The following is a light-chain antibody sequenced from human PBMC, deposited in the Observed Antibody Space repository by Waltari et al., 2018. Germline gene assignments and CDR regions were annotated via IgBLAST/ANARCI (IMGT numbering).Light chain of an antibody. CDR1: QSITYY. J-gene: IGKJ4*01. CDR3: QQSYSSPT. Sequence: DIQMTQYPSSLSAPAGDRVTITCRASQSITYYLNWYQHKPGRAPKLLIYTASSLQGGVPSRFSGSGSGTDFTLTISSLQPDDFATYYCQQSYSSPTFGGGTKVEI. CDR2: TAS. V-gene: IGKV1-39*01.